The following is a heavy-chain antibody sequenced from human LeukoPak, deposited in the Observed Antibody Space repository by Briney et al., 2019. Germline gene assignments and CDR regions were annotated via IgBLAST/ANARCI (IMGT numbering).Heavy chain of an antibody. Sequence: GGSLRLSCAASGFTFSSYAMSWVRQAPGKGLEWVSAISGSGGSTYYADSVKGRFTISRDNSKNTLYLQMNSLRAEDTAVYYCAIYSSSSYDYYYYYYMDVWGKGTTVTVSS. D-gene: IGHD6-6*01. CDR3: AIYSSSSYDYYYYYYMDV. J-gene: IGHJ6*03. V-gene: IGHV3-23*01. CDR1: GFTFSSYA. CDR2: ISGSGGST.